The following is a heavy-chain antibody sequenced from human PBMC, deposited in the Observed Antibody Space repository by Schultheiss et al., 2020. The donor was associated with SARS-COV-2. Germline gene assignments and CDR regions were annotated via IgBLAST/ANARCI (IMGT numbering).Heavy chain of an antibody. CDR2: ISGSGGST. V-gene: IGHV3-23*01. J-gene: IGHJ4*02. Sequence: GGSLRLSCAASGFTVSSNYMSWVRQAPGKGLEWVSAISGSGGSTYYADSVKGRFTISRDNSKNTLYLQMNSLRAEDTAVYYCARARYYDSSGYPDYWGQGTLVTVSS. CDR3: ARARYYDSSGYPDY. D-gene: IGHD3-22*01. CDR1: GFTVSSNY.